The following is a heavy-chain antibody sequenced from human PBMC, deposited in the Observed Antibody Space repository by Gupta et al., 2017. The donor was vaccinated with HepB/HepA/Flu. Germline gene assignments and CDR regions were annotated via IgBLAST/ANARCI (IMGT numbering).Heavy chain of an antibody. V-gene: IGHV3-48*03. CDR1: GFTFYNYE. D-gene: IGHD2-21*02. J-gene: IGHJ6*02. Sequence: EVQLVESGGDFVQPGGSLRLSCAASGFTFYNYEFHWVRQARGKGLEWVSYIDTRGDIIHYADSVKGRFTVSRDNAKNSLYLQMNSLRADDTAVYYCGRRLPYCGMDVWGQGTAVTVSS. CDR3: GRRLPYCGMDV. CDR2: IDTRGDII.